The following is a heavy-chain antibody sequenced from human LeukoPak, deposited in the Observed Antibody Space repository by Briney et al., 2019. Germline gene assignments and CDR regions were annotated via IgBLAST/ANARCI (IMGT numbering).Heavy chain of an antibody. D-gene: IGHD6-13*01. V-gene: IGHV4-59*01. CDR1: GGSFSGYY. Sequence: KASETLSLTCAVYGGSFSGYYWSWIRQPPEKGLEWIGYIYYSGSTNYNPSLKSRVTISVDTSKNQFSLKLSSVTAADTAVYYCARVAAAGTYYFDYWGQGTLVTVSS. CDR3: ARVAAAGTYYFDY. CDR2: IYYSGST. J-gene: IGHJ4*02.